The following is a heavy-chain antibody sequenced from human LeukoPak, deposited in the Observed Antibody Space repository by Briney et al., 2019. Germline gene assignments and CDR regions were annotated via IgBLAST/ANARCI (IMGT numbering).Heavy chain of an antibody. V-gene: IGHV4-39*07. CDR3: SRESGAFCPFGY. Sequence: PSETLSLTCTVSGGSFTTGSYFWGWIRQSPGKGLEWIGSIYYTGNTYYNPSLNGRVTMSLDGSRNQLSLTLTSVTAADTAIYYCSRESGAFCPFGYWGQGTLVIVPP. J-gene: IGHJ4*02. CDR1: GGSFTTGSYF. D-gene: IGHD1-26*01. CDR2: IYYTGNT.